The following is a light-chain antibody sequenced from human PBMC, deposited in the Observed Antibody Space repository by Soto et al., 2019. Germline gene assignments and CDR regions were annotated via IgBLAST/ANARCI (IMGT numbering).Light chain of an antibody. CDR2: AAS. CDR1: QGISGY. Sequence: IQLTQSPSSLSASVGDRVTITCRASQGISGYLAWYQQKPGKAPKLLIYAASTLQSGVPSRISGGGSGTDFTLTNSSLKPEDFANYFCQQLNSYPRTFGGGTKVEIK. CDR3: QQLNSYPRT. V-gene: IGKV1-9*01. J-gene: IGKJ4*01.